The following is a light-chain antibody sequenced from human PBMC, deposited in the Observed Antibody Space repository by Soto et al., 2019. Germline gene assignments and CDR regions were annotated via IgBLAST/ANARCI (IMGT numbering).Light chain of an antibody. CDR1: QDINNF. J-gene: IGKJ4*01. Sequence: DIQMTQSPSSLSASLGDRVSITCQASQDINNFLNWYQQKPGKAPKLLIYDASNLQTGVPSRFSGSGSGTDFTFTISSLQAEDIATYYCQQYDNLPLTFGGGTKVEIK. CDR2: DAS. V-gene: IGKV1-33*01. CDR3: QQYDNLPLT.